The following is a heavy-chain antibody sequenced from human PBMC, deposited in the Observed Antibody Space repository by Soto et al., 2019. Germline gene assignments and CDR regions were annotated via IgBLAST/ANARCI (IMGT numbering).Heavy chain of an antibody. V-gene: IGHV3-23*01. CDR2: ISGSGGTT. Sequence: EVQLLQSGGGLVQPGGSLRLSCAASGFTFSSYAMSWVRQPPGKGLVWVSAISGSGGTTYYADSLKGRFTISRDNSKNTLYLQMNSLRVEDTAIYYCAGYNWYYWGQGTLVTISS. D-gene: IGHD1-1*01. CDR3: AGYNWYY. CDR1: GFTFSSYA. J-gene: IGHJ4*02.